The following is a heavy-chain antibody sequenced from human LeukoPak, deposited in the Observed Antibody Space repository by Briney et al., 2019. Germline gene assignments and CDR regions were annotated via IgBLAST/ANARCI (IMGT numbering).Heavy chain of an antibody. V-gene: IGHV4-39*01. J-gene: IGHJ3*02. CDR3: ARHFRREVLIGSAFDI. CDR2: IYYDGTT. Sequence: PSETLSLTCTASGGSISTTSYYWAWIRQPPGKGLEWIVSIYYDGTTYYNPSLKSRVTTSIDTSKKQFSLNLSAETATDTAVYYCARHFRREVLIGSAFDIWGQGTMVTVSS. CDR1: GGSISTTSYY. D-gene: IGHD3-22*01.